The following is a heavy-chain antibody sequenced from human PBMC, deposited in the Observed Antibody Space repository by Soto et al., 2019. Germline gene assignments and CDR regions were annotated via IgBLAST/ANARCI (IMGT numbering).Heavy chain of an antibody. D-gene: IGHD3-10*01. CDR1: GGTFSSYA. CDR3: AKTAPGFGTNYLDY. Sequence: GSSVKVSCKASGGTFSSYAISWVRQAPGQGLEWMGGIIPIFGTANYAQKFQGRVTITADESTSTAYMELSSLRSEDTAVYYCAKTAPGFGTNYLDYWGQGTMVTVSS. V-gene: IGHV1-69*13. CDR2: IIPIFGTA. J-gene: IGHJ4*02.